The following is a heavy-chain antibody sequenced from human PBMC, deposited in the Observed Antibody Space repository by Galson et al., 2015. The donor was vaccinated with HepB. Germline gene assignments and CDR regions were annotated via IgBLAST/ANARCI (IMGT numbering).Heavy chain of an antibody. Sequence: SLRLSCAASGFTFSSYSMNWVRQAPGKGLEWVSSISSSSSYTYYADTVKGRFTITRDNAKNSLYLQMNSLRAEDTAVYYCAREVGEMATIWGGAFDIWGQGTMVTVSS. CDR2: ISSSSSYT. CDR3: AREVGEMATIWGGAFDI. J-gene: IGHJ3*02. D-gene: IGHD5-24*01. V-gene: IGHV3-21*01. CDR1: GFTFSSYS.